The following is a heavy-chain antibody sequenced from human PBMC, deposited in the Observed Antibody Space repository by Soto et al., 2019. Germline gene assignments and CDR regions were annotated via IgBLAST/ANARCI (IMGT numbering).Heavy chain of an antibody. CDR1: GGSIRSSFYY. J-gene: IGHJ5*02. D-gene: IGHD1-26*01. V-gene: IGHV4-39*01. CDR2: MYDSGRT. Sequence: QLQLQESGPGLLKPSETLSLTCTVSGGSIRSSFYYWGWIRQPPGKGLEWIGSMYDSGRTWKHPSLKSRLTISVDTSKNQFSLRLSSVTAADTAVYYCVTQREGATDPWGQGTLVTVSS. CDR3: VTQREGATDP.